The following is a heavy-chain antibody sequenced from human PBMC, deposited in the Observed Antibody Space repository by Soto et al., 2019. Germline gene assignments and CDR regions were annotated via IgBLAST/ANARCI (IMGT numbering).Heavy chain of an antibody. V-gene: IGHV1-69*12. CDR3: ARGSDYDSSGYYYSWFDP. CDR1: GGTFSSYA. J-gene: IGHJ5*02. D-gene: IGHD3-22*01. Sequence: QVQLVQSVAEVKKPGSSVKVSCKASGGTFSSYAISWVRQAPGQGLEWMGGIIPIFGTANYAQKFQDRVTITADESTSTAYMELRSLRSEDTAVYYCARGSDYDSSGYYYSWFDPLGQGTLVTVSS. CDR2: IIPIFGTA.